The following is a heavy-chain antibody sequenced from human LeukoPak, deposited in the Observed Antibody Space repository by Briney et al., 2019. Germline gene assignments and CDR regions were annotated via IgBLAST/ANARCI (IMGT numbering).Heavy chain of an antibody. Sequence: GGSLRLSCAASGFIFSSYAMHWVRQAPGKGLEWAAVISYDGSNKYYADSVKGRFTIYRDNSKNTLYLQMNSLRAEDTAVYYCAGFPIVVVVAATQDYWGQGTLVTVSS. CDR3: AGFPIVVVVAATQDY. D-gene: IGHD2-15*01. J-gene: IGHJ4*02. V-gene: IGHV3-30-3*01. CDR1: GFIFSSYA. CDR2: ISYDGSNK.